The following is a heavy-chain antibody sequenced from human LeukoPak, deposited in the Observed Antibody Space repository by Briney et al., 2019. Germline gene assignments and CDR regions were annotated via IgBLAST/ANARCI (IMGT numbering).Heavy chain of an antibody. Sequence: GGTLRLSCAASGFTFSSYGMSWVRQAPGKGLEWVSAISGSGGSTYYADSVKGRFTISRDNSKNTLYLQMNSLRAEDTAVYYCARGGYCSGGACYSYFQHWGQGTLVTVSS. J-gene: IGHJ1*01. CDR1: GFTFSSYG. D-gene: IGHD2-15*01. CDR3: ARGGYCSGGACYSYFQH. CDR2: ISGSGGST. V-gene: IGHV3-23*01.